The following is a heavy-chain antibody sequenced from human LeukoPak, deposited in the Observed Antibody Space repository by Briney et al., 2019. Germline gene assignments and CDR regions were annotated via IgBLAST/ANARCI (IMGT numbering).Heavy chain of an antibody. J-gene: IGHJ4*02. CDR3: AGPTYMSATGYFDY. CDR1: GGSISSYY. D-gene: IGHD1-1*01. V-gene: IGHV4-4*07. CDR2: IYTSGST. Sequence: PSETLSLTCTVSGGSISSYYWSWIRQPAGKGLEWIGRIYTSGSTNYNPSLKSRVTMSVDTSKNQFSLKLNSVTAADTAVYYCAGPTYMSATGYFDYWGQGILVTVSS.